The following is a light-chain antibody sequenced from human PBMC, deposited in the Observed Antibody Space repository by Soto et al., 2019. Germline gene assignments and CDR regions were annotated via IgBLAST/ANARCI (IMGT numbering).Light chain of an antibody. CDR3: QQCGSSPRT. Sequence: DIVLTQFPGTLSLSPRERATLSCRASQSVTSSSLAWYQQKVGRAPRVLIYGASNRATGIPDRFSGSGSGTDFTLTITRLEPEDFAVYYCQQCGSSPRTFGQGTRLEIK. CDR1: QSVTSSS. CDR2: GAS. V-gene: IGKV3-20*01. J-gene: IGKJ5*01.